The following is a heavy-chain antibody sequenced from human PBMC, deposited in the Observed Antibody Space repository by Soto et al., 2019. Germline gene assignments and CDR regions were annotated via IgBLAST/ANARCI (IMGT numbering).Heavy chain of an antibody. D-gene: IGHD3-22*01. Sequence: QVQLVESGGGVVQPGRSLRLSCAASGFTVSSYGLHWVRQAPGKGLEWLAFISYDGSDKFYADSVKGRFNICRDSSKNTLYLPMNSLRAEDTAVYYCARVLGGYPNFDFWVQGTLVTVSS. J-gene: IGHJ4*02. CDR3: ARVLGGYPNFDF. CDR1: GFTVSSYG. CDR2: ISYDGSDK. V-gene: IGHV3-30-3*01.